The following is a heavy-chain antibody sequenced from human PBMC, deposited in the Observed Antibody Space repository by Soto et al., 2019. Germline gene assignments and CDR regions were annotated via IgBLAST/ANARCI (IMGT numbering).Heavy chain of an antibody. CDR3: AKDLSSLGWLALGAPFDS. Sequence: LSLTCTVSRGSISSVTNYWAWIRQPPGKGLEWIANIYYSGSTFYNPSLKSRVTISLDTSKNQFSLKLRSVTAADTAIYYCAKDLSSLGWLALGAPFDSWGPGTLVTVSS. J-gene: IGHJ4*02. CDR2: IYYSGST. D-gene: IGHD3-22*01. CDR1: RGSISSVTNY. V-gene: IGHV4-39*02.